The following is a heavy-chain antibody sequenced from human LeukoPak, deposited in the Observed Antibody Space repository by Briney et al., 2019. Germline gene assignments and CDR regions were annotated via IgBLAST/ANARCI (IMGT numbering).Heavy chain of an antibody. J-gene: IGHJ6*03. Sequence: PSETLSLTCTVSGGSISSYYWSWIRQPPGKGLEWIGEINHSGSTNYNPSLKSRVTISVDTSKNQFSLKLSSVTAADTAVYYCARGGDYYDSSGYYRKARFFYYYYYMDVWGKGTTVTISS. CDR2: INHSGST. D-gene: IGHD3-22*01. CDR3: ARGGDYYDSSGYYRKARFFYYYYYMDV. CDR1: GGSISSYY. V-gene: IGHV4-34*01.